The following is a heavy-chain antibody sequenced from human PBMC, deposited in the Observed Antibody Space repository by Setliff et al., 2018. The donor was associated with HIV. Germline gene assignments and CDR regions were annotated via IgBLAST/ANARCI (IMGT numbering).Heavy chain of an antibody. CDR3: AADRIVLGDY. CDR1: GFIFGSYW. Sequence: GGSLRLSCAASGFIFGSYWMHWVRQTPEKGLEWVARIKSDGSVIQYADSVKGRFTISRDNAKNTLYLQMNSLRVEDTAVYYCAADRIVLGDYWGQGTLVTVSS. CDR2: IKSDGSVI. J-gene: IGHJ4*02. D-gene: IGHD2-15*01. V-gene: IGHV3-74*01.